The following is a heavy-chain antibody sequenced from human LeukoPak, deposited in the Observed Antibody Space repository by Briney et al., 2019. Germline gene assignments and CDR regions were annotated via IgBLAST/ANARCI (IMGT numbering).Heavy chain of an antibody. CDR1: GFTFSSYG. CDR2: IWYDGSNK. V-gene: IGHV3-33*01. D-gene: IGHD1-14*01. J-gene: IGHJ4*02. CDR3: ARVRYCDY. Sequence: GGSLRLSCAASGFTFSSYGMHWVRQAPGKGLEWVALIWYDGSNKYYADSVKGRLTISRDNAKNTLFLQMNSLRAEDTAVYYCARVRYCDYWGQGTLVTVSS.